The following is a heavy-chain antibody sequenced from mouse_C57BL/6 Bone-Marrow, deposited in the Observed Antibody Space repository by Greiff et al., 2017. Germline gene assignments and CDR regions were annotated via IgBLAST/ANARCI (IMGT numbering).Heavy chain of an antibody. J-gene: IGHJ2*01. D-gene: IGHD6-1*01. V-gene: IGHV8-8*01. CDR3: AGMRCPFVDY. CDR2: IWWDDAK. Sequence: QVTLKESGPGILQPSQTLSLTCSFSGFSLSTFGMGVGWIRQPSGKGLEWLAHIWWDDAKYYNPALKSRLTISKDTSKTQVVLKIANVDTAVTAPYNCAGMRCPFVDYWGQGTTLTVSA. CDR1: GFSLSTFGMG.